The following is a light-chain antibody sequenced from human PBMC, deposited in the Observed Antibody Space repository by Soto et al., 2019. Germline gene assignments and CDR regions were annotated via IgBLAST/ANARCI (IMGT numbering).Light chain of an antibody. CDR3: QQYDNWPLT. Sequence: EIVMTQSPATLSVSPGERATLSCRASQSVSSNLAWYQQKSGQTPRLLIYGASTRATDIPARFSGSGSGTEFTITISSLQSEDFAVYYCQQYDNWPLTFGGGTKVEI. V-gene: IGKV3-15*01. CDR2: GAS. J-gene: IGKJ4*01. CDR1: QSVSSN.